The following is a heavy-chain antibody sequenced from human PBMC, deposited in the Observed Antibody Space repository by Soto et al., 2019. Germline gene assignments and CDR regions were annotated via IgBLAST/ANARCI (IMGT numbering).Heavy chain of an antibody. CDR3: ARTHWVSGTEY. D-gene: IGHD6-19*01. CDR1: GGSMPGYF. V-gene: IGHV4-4*07. Sequence: QVQLQESGPGLVKPSETLSLTCTVSGGSMPGYFWSWIRQPAGKALEWIGHGYNNGNTDYNPSLPSRITMAVDTSKRQCALKVKSVTAADTAVYYCARTHWVSGTEYWGQGILVTVSS. J-gene: IGHJ4*02. CDR2: GYNNGNT.